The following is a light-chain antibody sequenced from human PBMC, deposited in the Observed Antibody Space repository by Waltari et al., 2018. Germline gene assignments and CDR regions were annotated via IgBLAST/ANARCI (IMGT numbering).Light chain of an antibody. CDR2: GAS. J-gene: IGKJ4*01. CDR3: QQYDRWPLT. Sequence: EIVMSQSPATLSVSPGETAILSCRASHSISSHLAWYQQKPGQAPRLLIYGASTWATGIPARFGGSGSGTEFTLTISSLQSEDFAVYYCQQYDRWPLTFGGGTKVEIK. CDR1: HSISSH. V-gene: IGKV3-15*01.